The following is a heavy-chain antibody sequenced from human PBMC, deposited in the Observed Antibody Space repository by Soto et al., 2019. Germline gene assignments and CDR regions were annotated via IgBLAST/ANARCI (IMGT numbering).Heavy chain of an antibody. CDR1: GGSISSGDYY. J-gene: IGHJ4*02. D-gene: IGHD4-17*01. Sequence: PSETLSLTCTVSGGSISSGDYYWSWIRQPPGKGLEWIGYIYYSGSTNYNPSLKSRVTISVDTSKNQFSLKLSSVTAADTAVYYCARGGYGDSSFDYWGQGTLVTVSS. V-gene: IGHV4-61*08. CDR2: IYYSGST. CDR3: ARGGYGDSSFDY.